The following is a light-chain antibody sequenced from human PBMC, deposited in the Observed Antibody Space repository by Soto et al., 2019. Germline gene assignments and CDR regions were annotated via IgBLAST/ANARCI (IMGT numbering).Light chain of an antibody. CDR3: GTWDSSLSAYV. V-gene: IGLV1-40*01. J-gene: IGLJ1*01. Sequence: QSVLAQPPSVSGAPGQRVTISCTGSSSNIGADYDVHWFQHLPGTAPKLLIYGNIHRPSGVPDRFSGSKSGTSATLGITGLQTGDEADYYCGTWDSSLSAYVFGTGTKVTVL. CDR1: SSNIGADYD. CDR2: GNI.